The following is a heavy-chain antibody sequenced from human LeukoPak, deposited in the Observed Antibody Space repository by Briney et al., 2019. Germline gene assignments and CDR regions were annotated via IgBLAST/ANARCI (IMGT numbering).Heavy chain of an antibody. CDR3: ARDGVLRYPSRAFDI. CDR2: INTNTGNP. CDR1: GYTFTSYA. D-gene: IGHD3-9*01. Sequence: GASVKVSCKASGYTFTSYAMNWVRQAPGQGLEWMGWINTNTGNPTYAQGFTGRFVFSLDTSVSTAYLQISSLKAEDTAVYYCARDGVLRYPSRAFDIWGQGTMVTVSS. J-gene: IGHJ3*02. V-gene: IGHV7-4-1*02.